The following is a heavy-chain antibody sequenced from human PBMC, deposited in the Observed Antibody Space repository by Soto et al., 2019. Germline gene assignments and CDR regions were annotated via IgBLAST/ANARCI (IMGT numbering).Heavy chain of an antibody. D-gene: IGHD5-18*01. Sequence: GGSLRLSCAASGFTFSSYSMNWVRQAPGKGLEWVSSISSSSSYIYYADSVKGRFTISRDNAKNSLYLQMNSLRAEDTAVYYCARDIVDTAGEGLLVYWGQGTLVTVSS. J-gene: IGHJ4*02. CDR2: ISSSSSYI. CDR3: ARDIVDTAGEGLLVY. V-gene: IGHV3-21*01. CDR1: GFTFSSYS.